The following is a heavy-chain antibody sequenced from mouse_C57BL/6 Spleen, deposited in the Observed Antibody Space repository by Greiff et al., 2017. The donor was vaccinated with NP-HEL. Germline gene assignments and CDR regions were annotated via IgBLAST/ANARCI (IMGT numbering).Heavy chain of an antibody. J-gene: IGHJ1*03. CDR2: ISSGSSTI. CDR3: ARPDGSSYGYFDV. Sequence: EVQLQESGGGLVKPGGSLKLSCAASGFTFSDYGMHWVRQAPEKGLEWVAYISSGSSTIYYADTVKGRFTISRDNAKNTLFLQMTSLRSEDTAMYYCARPDGSSYGYFDVWGTGTTVTVSS. D-gene: IGHD1-1*01. CDR1: GFTFSDYG. V-gene: IGHV5-17*01.